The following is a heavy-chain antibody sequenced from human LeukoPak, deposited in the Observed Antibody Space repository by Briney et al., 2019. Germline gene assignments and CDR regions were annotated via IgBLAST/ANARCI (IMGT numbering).Heavy chain of an antibody. CDR3: ARSQRGYSYGYYYYYGMDV. D-gene: IGHD5-18*01. CDR2: FIPIFGIA. J-gene: IGHJ6*02. CDR1: GGTFSSYA. Sequence: ASVKVSCKASGGTFSSYAISWVRQAPGQGLEWMGRFIPIFGIANYTQKFQGRVTITADKSTSTAYMELSSLRSEDTAVYYCARSQRGYSYGYYYYYGMDVWGQGTTVTVSS. V-gene: IGHV1-69*04.